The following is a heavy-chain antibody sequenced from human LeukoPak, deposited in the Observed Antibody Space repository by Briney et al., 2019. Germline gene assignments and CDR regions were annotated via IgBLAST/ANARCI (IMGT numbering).Heavy chain of an antibody. J-gene: IGHJ4*02. CDR2: ISYDGSNK. CDR3: ATSSGENPFDY. V-gene: IGHV3-30-3*01. Sequence: GGSLRLSCAASGFTFSSYAMHWVRQAPGKGLEWVAVISYDGSNKYYADSVKGRFTISRDNSKNTLYLQMNSLRAEDTAVYYCATSSGENPFDYWAREPWSPSPQ. CDR1: GFTFSSYA. D-gene: IGHD3-10*01.